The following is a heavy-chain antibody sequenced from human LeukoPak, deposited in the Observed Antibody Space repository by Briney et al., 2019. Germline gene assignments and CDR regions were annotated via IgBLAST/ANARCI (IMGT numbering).Heavy chain of an antibody. D-gene: IGHD5-24*01. V-gene: IGHV3-9*01. CDR3: AKSEEMATIGLSSFDY. J-gene: IGHJ4*02. Sequence: PGRSLRLSCAASGFTFDDYAMHWVRHAPGKGLEWVSGISWNSGSIGYADSVKGRFTISRDNAKNSLYLQMNSLRAEDTALYYCAKSEEMATIGLSSFDYWGQGTLVTVSS. CDR2: ISWNSGSI. CDR1: GFTFDDYA.